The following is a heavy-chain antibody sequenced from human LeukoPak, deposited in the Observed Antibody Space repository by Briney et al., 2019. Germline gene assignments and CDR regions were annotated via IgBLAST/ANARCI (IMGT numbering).Heavy chain of an antibody. CDR3: ARVVSGVTGGDY. V-gene: IGHV3-48*04. J-gene: IGHJ4*02. Sequence: HAGGSLRLSCAASGFSFSTYNMIWVRQAPGKGLECISYITPTSTTIHYADSVKGRFAVSRHNANSLLYLQMNSLRVEDPAVYYCARVVSGVTGGDYWGQGTLVSVSS. CDR1: GFSFSTYN. CDR2: ITPTSTTI. D-gene: IGHD3-3*01.